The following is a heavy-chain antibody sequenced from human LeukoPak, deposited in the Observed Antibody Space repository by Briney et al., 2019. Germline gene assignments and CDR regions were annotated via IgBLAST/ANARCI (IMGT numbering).Heavy chain of an antibody. D-gene: IGHD3-10*01. V-gene: IGHV1-8*01. CDR1: GYTFTSYD. CDR3: ARGPPKDFGSGSSWFDP. J-gene: IGHJ5*02. Sequence: ASVKVSCKASGYTFTSYDINWLRQATGQGLEWMGWMNPNSGNTDYAQKFRGRVTMTRNTSITTAYMELSSLTSEDTAVYYCARGPPKDFGSGSSWFDPWGQGALVTVSS. CDR2: MNPNSGNT.